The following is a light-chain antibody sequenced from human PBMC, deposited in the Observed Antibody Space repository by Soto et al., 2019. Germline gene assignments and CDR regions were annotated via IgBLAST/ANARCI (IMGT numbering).Light chain of an antibody. V-gene: IGKV1-5*01. CDR1: QSISSW. CDR2: DAS. CDR3: QQYENYWT. J-gene: IGKJ1*01. Sequence: DIQMTQSPSTLSATAGDRVTITCWASQSISSWLAWYQHKPGKAPKLLIYDASNLDSGVPSRFSGSGSGTEFSLTISNLQPEDCATYYCQQYENYWTFGQGTRVEIK.